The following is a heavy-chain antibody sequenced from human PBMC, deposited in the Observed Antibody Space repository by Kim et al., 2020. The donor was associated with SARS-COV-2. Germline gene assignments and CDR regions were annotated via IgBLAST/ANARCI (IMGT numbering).Heavy chain of an antibody. V-gene: IGHV5-51*01. CDR1: GYSFTSYW. CDR3: ARATRWLQFDY. CDR2: IYPGDSDT. D-gene: IGHD5-12*01. Sequence: GESLKISCKGSGYSFTSYWIGWVRQMPGKGLEWMGIIYPGDSDTRYSPSFQGQVTISADKSISTAYLPWSSLKASNTAMYYCARATRWLQFDYWGQGSLVHVSS. J-gene: IGHJ4*02.